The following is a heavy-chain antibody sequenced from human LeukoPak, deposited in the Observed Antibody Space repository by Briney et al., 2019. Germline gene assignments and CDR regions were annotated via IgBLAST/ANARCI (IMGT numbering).Heavy chain of an antibody. Sequence: ASVKVSCKASGYTFTGYYMNWVRQAPGQGLEWMGWINPNSGGTNYAQTFQGRVTMTRDTSISTAYMELSRLRSDDTAVYYCALKDYGDYEGLDYWGQGTLVTVSS. CDR1: GYTFTGYY. V-gene: IGHV1-2*02. CDR3: ALKDYGDYEGLDY. D-gene: IGHD4-17*01. J-gene: IGHJ4*02. CDR2: INPNSGGT.